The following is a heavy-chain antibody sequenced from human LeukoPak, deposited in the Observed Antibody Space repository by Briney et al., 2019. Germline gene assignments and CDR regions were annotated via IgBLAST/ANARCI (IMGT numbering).Heavy chain of an antibody. CDR2: IYYSGST. V-gene: IGHV4-59*01. CDR3: ARGEIAVAGTFDY. J-gene: IGHJ4*02. Sequence: SETLSLTRTVSGGSISSYYWSWIRQPPGKGLEWIGYIYYSGSTNYNPSLKSRVTISVDTSKNQFSLKLSSVTAADTAVYYCARGEIAVAGTFDYWGQGTLVTVSS. D-gene: IGHD6-19*01. CDR1: GGSISSYY.